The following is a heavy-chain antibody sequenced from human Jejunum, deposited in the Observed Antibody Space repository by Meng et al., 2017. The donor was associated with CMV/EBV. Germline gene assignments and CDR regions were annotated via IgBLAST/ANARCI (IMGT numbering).Heavy chain of an antibody. D-gene: IGHD3-10*01. CDR3: AKDYYVSGGYYDGFPLDY. V-gene: IGHV3-23*01. CDR2: LTARYDT. Sequence: FTFSNYAMSWVREAPGKGVEWVSTLTARYDTHYADSMKGRFTISRDNSKNTLYLQLSSLRAEDAAIYYCAKDYYVSGGYYDGFPLDYWGQGTLVTVSS. J-gene: IGHJ4*02. CDR1: FTFSNYA.